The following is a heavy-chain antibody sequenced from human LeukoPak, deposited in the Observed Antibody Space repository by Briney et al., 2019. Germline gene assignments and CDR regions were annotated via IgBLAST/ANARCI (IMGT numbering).Heavy chain of an antibody. V-gene: IGHV3-64*01. CDR3: AKPGIAVAGTHFDH. J-gene: IGHJ4*02. CDR2: INSDGGST. D-gene: IGHD6-19*01. Sequence: GGSLRLSCAASGFTFSTYAMHWVRQDPGKGLEYVSAINSDGGSTYYANSVKGRFTISRDNSKNTLYLQMASLRAGDTAVYYCAKPGIAVAGTHFDHWGQGTLVTVSS. CDR1: GFTFSTYA.